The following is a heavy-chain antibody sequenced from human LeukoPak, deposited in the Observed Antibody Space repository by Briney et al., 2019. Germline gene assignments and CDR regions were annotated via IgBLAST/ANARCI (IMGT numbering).Heavy chain of an antibody. D-gene: IGHD6-6*01. Sequence: PGGSLRLSCAASGFTFSSYGMHWVRQAPGKGLEWVAFIRYDGSNKYYADSVKGRFTISRDNSKNTLYLQMNSLRAEDTAVYYCAKDNGSSSDDWYFDLWGRGILVTVSS. CDR3: AKDNGSSSDDWYFDL. CDR1: GFTFSSYG. J-gene: IGHJ2*01. CDR2: IRYDGSNK. V-gene: IGHV3-30*02.